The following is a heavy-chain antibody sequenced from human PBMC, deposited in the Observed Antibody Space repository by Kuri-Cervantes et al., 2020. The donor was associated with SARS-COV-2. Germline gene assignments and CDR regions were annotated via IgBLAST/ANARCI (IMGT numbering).Heavy chain of an antibody. CDR2: INHSGGT. V-gene: IGHV4-34*01. J-gene: IGHJ4*02. D-gene: IGHD2-8*01. Sequence: SETLSLTCAVYGGSFSGYYWTWIRQPPGKGLEWIGEINHSGGTNYNPSLRGRVTISADTSKNQFSLKLSSVTAADTAVYYCARQYCTNGVCYTPFDYWGQGTLVTVSS. CDR3: ARQYCTNGVCYTPFDY. CDR1: GGSFSGYY.